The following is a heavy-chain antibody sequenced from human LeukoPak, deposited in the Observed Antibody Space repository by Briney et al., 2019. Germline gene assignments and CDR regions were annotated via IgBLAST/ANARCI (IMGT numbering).Heavy chain of an antibody. CDR1: GFTFSSYW. CDR3: ARVAAMVPHLDY. CDR2: IKQDGSEK. J-gene: IGHJ4*02. V-gene: IGHV3-7*01. Sequence: GGSLRLSCAASGFTFSSYWMSWVRLAPGKGLEWVANIKQDGSEKFYVDSVKGRFTISRDNAKNSLYLQMNSPRAEDTAVYYCARVAAMVPHLDYWGQGTLVTVSS. D-gene: IGHD2-2*01.